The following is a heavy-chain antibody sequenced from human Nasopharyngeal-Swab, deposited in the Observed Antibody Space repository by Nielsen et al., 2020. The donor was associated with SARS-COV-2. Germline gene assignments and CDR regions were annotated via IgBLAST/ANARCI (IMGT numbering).Heavy chain of an antibody. Sequence: ASVKPSWKASGYTFTSYGISWLRQAPGQGLEWMVWISAYNSNTNYAQKLQGRVTMTTDTSTSTAYMELRSLRSDDTAVYYCARDIYMMTGYYNGNWFDPWGQGTLVTVSS. CDR3: ARDIYMMTGYYNGNWFDP. J-gene: IGHJ5*02. CDR2: ISAYNSNT. D-gene: IGHD3-9*01. V-gene: IGHV1-18*01. CDR1: GYTFTSYG.